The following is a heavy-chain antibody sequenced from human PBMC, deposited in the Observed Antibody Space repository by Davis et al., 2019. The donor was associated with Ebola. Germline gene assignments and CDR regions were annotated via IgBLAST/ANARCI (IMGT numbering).Heavy chain of an antibody. J-gene: IGHJ4*02. CDR3: VKDLGVESSGWNSDHFDS. CDR1: GFTFITYT. CDR2: ISSNGGST. D-gene: IGHD6-19*01. Sequence: PGGSLRLSCSASGFTFITYTMHWVRQAPGKGLEYVSGISSNGGSTYYADSVKGRFIISRDNSKNTLYLHMSSLRLEDTGIYYCVKDLGVESSGWNSDHFDSWGQGTLVTVSS. V-gene: IGHV3-64D*08.